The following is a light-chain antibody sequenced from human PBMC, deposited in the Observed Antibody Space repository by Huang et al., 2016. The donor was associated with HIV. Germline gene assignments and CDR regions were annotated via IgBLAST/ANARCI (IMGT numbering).Light chain of an antibody. CDR1: QSLFFSSNKRSY. Sequence: DIVMTQSPDSLAVSLGERATLNCRSSQSLFFSSNKRSYLAWYQEKPGQPPKLVISWASARESGVQDRFSGSGSETHFTLTISSLQAEDVAVYYCQQYYHNPLTFGGGTKVEI. CDR2: WAS. V-gene: IGKV4-1*01. CDR3: QQYYHNPLT. J-gene: IGKJ4*01.